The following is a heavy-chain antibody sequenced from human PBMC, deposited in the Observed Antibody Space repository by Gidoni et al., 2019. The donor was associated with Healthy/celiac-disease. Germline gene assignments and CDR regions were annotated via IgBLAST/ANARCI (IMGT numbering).Heavy chain of an antibody. Sequence: QVQLVESGGGVVQPGRSLRLSCAASGFTFSSYAMHWFRQAPGKGLEWVAVISYDGSNKYYADSVKGRFTISRDNSKNTLYLQMNSLRAEDTAVYYCARDFLDSGSLPSFDYWGQGTLVTVSS. V-gene: IGHV3-30-3*01. CDR2: ISYDGSNK. CDR3: ARDFLDSGSLPSFDY. D-gene: IGHD1-26*01. CDR1: GFTFSSYA. J-gene: IGHJ4*02.